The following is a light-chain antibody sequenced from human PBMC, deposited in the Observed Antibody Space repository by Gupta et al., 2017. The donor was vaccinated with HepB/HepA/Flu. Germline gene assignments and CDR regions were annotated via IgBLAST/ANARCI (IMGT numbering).Light chain of an antibody. CDR1: QSVSRNY. J-gene: IGKJ4*01. CDR2: GAS. V-gene: IGKV3-20*01. CDR3: QQYGSSLLT. Sequence: EIVLTQSPGTLSLSPGERATLSCRASQSVSRNYLAWYQQKPGQAPRLLIYGASSRATGIPDRFSGSGSGTDFTLTISRLEPEDFAVFYCQQYGSSLLTFGGGTKVEIK.